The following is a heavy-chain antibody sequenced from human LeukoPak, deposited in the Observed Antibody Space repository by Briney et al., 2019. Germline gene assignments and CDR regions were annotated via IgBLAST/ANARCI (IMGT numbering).Heavy chain of an antibody. J-gene: IGHJ4*02. V-gene: IGHV3-48*03. CDR1: GFTFSSYE. D-gene: IGHD5-24*01. CDR2: ISSSGSTI. Sequence: GGSLRLSCAASGFTFSSYEMNWVRQAPGKGLEWVSYISSSGSTIYYADSVKGRFTISGDNAKNSLYLQMNSLRAEDTAVYYCARFGYNSPLFDYWGQGTLVTVSS. CDR3: ARFGYNSPLFDY.